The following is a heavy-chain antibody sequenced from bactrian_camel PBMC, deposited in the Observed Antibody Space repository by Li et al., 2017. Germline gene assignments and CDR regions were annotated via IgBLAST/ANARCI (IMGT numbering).Heavy chain of an antibody. V-gene: IGHV3S25*01. CDR2: INPIGDTT. D-gene: IGHD2*01. CDR1: GLTFSDYY. CDR3: AARTGESYGY. Sequence: LQLVESGGGLVQPGGSLRLSCAASGLTFSDYYTNWVRQAPGKGLEWVSGINPIGDTTFYTDSVKGRFTISRDNAKNTVYLQLNSLKTEDMAMYYCAARTGESYGYWGQGTQVTVS. J-gene: IGHJ4*01.